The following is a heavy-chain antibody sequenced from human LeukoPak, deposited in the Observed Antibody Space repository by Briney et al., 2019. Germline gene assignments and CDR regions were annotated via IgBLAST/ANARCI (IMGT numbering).Heavy chain of an antibody. J-gene: IGHJ5*01. CDR2: IESNGLT. D-gene: IGHD3-10*01. V-gene: IGHV3-74*01. CDR1: GFTFSSYW. Sequence: AGGSLRLSCEASGFTFSSYWMHWVRQIPGKGLMWVSRIESNGLTLYADSVRDRFTISRDNGKNTIYLQMNSLRVGDTAIYYCAKAATYFYGSVTYDWFKSWGQGTLVTVSS. CDR3: AKAATYFYGSVTYDWFKS.